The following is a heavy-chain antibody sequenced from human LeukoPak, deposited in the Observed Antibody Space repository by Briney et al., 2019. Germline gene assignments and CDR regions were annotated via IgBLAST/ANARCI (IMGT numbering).Heavy chain of an antibody. Sequence: ASVKVSCKASGGTFSSYAISWVRQAPGQGLEWMGRIIPILGMANYAQKFQGRVTITADKSTSTAYMELSSLRSEDTAVYYCARDMVRGASFDYWGQGTLVTVSS. J-gene: IGHJ4*02. D-gene: IGHD3-10*01. CDR1: GGTFSSYA. CDR2: IIPILGMA. V-gene: IGHV1-69*04. CDR3: ARDMVRGASFDY.